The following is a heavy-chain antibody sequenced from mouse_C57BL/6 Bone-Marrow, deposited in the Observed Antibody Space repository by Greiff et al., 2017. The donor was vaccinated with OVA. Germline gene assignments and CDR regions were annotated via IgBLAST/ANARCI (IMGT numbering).Heavy chain of an antibody. D-gene: IGHD2-2*01. V-gene: IGHV1-62-2*01. Sequence: VKLQESGAELVKPGASVKLSCKASGYTFTEYTIHWVKQRSGQGLEWIGWFYPGSGSIKYNEKFKDKATLTADKSSSTVYMELSRLTSEDSAVDFCARHEGGYGRFAYWGQGTLVTVSA. CDR2: FYPGSGSI. J-gene: IGHJ3*01. CDR1: GYTFTEYT. CDR3: ARHEGGYGRFAY.